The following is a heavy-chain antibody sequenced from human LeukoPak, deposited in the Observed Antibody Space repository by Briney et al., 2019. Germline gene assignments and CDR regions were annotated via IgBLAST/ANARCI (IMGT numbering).Heavy chain of an antibody. CDR1: GFTFSSYG. Sequence: GGSLRLSCAASGFTFSSYGMHWVRQAPGKGLEWVAVISYDGSNKYYADSVKGRFTISRDNSKNTLYLQMNSLRAEDTAVYYCAKVSSIVVVPAAISGFDYWGQGTLVTVSS. V-gene: IGHV3-30*18. CDR3: AKVSSIVVVPAAISGFDY. D-gene: IGHD2-2*01. CDR2: ISYDGSNK. J-gene: IGHJ4*02.